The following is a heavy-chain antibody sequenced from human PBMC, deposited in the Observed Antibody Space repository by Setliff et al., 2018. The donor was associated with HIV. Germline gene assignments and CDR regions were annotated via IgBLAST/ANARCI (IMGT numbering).Heavy chain of an antibody. Sequence: PSETLSLTCTVSGGSIDSSDYYWGWIRQPPGKGLEWIGSIFYTGRTTYNPSLRSRVTISLDTSKTQFSLSLTSVTAADTAMYYCARRGKTENSYVLNWFDPWGQGILVTVSS. CDR2: IFYTGRT. J-gene: IGHJ5*02. CDR3: ARRGKTENSYVLNWFDP. V-gene: IGHV4-39*07. D-gene: IGHD5-18*01. CDR1: GGSIDSSDYY.